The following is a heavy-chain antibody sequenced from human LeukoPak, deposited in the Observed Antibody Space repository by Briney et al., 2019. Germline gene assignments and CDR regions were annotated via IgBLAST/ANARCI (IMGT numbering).Heavy chain of an antibody. J-gene: IGHJ4*02. V-gene: IGHV3-21*01. D-gene: IGHD6-19*01. CDR2: ISSSSSYI. CDR3: ARDLNSSGWYQSGY. Sequence: PGGSLRLSCAASGFTFSSYSMNWVRQAPGKGLEWVSSISSSSSYIYYADSVKGRFTISRDNAKNSLYLQMNSLRAEDTAVYYCARDLNSSGWYQSGYWGQGTLVTVSS. CDR1: GFTFSSYS.